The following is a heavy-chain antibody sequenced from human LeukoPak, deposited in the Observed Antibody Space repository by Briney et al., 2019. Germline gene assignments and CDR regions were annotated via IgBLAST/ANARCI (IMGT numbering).Heavy chain of an antibody. J-gene: IGHJ4*02. V-gene: IGHV3-23*01. CDR2: ISVSGGST. CDR1: GFTFSSYA. CDR3: AKAMIVVVIQGGLDY. Sequence: GGSLRLSCAASGFTFSSYAMSWVRQAPGKGLEWVSAISVSGGSTYYADSVKGRFTIARDNSKNTLYLQMNSLRAEDTAVYYCAKAMIVVVIQGGLDYWGQGTLVTVSS. D-gene: IGHD3-22*01.